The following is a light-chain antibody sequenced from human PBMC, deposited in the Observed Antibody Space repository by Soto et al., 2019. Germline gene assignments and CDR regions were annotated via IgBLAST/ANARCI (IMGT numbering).Light chain of an antibody. Sequence: DIVMTQSPDSLAVSLVERATINCTSSQSVLYSSNNKNYLAWYQQKPGQTPKLLIYWASTRESGVPDRFSGSGSGTDLTLTISSLQAEDVAVYYCQQYYSTPPYTFGHGTKLEIK. J-gene: IGKJ2*01. V-gene: IGKV4-1*01. CDR2: WAS. CDR3: QQYYSTPPYT. CDR1: QSVLYSSNNKNY.